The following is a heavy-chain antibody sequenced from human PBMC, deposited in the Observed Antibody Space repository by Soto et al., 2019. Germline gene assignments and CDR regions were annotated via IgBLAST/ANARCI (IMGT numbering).Heavy chain of an antibody. CDR1: GGSFSGNY. V-gene: IGHV4-34*01. CDR3: ERRNFYYGMDV. CDR2: RSDSGST. Sequence: PSETLSLTCAVSGGSFSGNYWTWIRQPPGKGLEWIGERSDSGSTNYNPSLKSRVTISEDMSKSQFSLKLSSVTAADTAVYYCERRNFYYGMDVWGQGNTVTVSS. J-gene: IGHJ6*02.